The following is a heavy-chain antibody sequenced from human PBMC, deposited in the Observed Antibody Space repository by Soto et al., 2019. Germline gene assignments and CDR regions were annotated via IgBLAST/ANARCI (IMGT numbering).Heavy chain of an antibody. J-gene: IGHJ4*02. D-gene: IGHD6-13*01. CDR3: AKDPQYSSSWYCFDF. CDR1: GFTFSSYA. CDR2: ISGSGGST. V-gene: IGHV3-23*01. Sequence: GGSLRLSCAASGFTFSSYAMSWVRQAPGKGLEWVSAISGSGGSTYYADSVKGRFTISRDNSKNTLYLQMNSLRAEDTAVYYCAKDPQYSSSWYCFDFWGQGTLVTVSS.